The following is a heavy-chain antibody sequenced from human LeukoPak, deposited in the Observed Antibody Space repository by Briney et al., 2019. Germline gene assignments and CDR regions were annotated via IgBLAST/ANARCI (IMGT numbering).Heavy chain of an antibody. D-gene: IGHD5-18*01. V-gene: IGHV1-69*01. Sequence: PSVRASSKPSGGTFTTFPVSWGRRAPGQGLKWMGGFIPIFGTANYAQKFQGRVTITADESTSTAYMELSSLRSEDTAVYYCASSPDTAMVFDYWGQGTLVTVSS. CDR1: GGTFTTFP. J-gene: IGHJ4*02. CDR2: FIPIFGTA. CDR3: ASSPDTAMVFDY.